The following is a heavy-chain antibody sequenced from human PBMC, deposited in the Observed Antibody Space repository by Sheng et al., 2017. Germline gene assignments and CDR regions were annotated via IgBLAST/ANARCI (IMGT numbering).Heavy chain of an antibody. D-gene: IGHD2-8*01. V-gene: IGHV1-69*13. CDR1: GYSFSKHA. Sequence: QVRLVQSGSEMKEPGTSVTVSCTASGYSFSKHALSWLRKAPGQGPEWMGGIIPIFRSTNYAQKFQGRVTISADESTSTAYMEMRSLRSEDTAIYYCARDIANGKFDPWGQGTQVIVSS. CDR3: ARDIANGKFDP. CDR2: IIPIFRST. J-gene: IGHJ5*02.